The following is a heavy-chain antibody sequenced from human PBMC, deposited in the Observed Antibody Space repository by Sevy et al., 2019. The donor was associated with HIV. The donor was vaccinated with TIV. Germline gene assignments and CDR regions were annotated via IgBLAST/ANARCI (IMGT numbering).Heavy chain of an antibody. V-gene: IGHV3-72*01. J-gene: IGHJ6*03. D-gene: IGHD2-15*01. CDR1: GFTFSDHY. CDR3: VRGPNCGVGGCQQISPYCLDV. Sequence: GGSLRLSCAASGFTFSDHYVDWVRQAPGKGLEWVGRIRNRPNSYTTEYAASVKGRFIISRDDSRNSVYLQMNSLKTQDSAVYYCVRGPNCGVGGCQQISPYCLDVWGKGATVTVSS. CDR2: IRNRPNSYTT.